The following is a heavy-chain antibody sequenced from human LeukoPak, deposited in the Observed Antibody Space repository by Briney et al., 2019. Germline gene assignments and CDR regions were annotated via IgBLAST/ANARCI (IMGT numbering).Heavy chain of an antibody. D-gene: IGHD3-22*01. Sequence: PSETLSLTCTVSGGSISSYYWSWIRQPPGKGLEWIGEINHSGSTNYNPSLKSRVTISEDTSKNQFSLKLSSVTAADTAVYYCARAPYVDDSSGRGAFDIWGQGTMVTVSS. V-gene: IGHV4-34*01. CDR2: INHSGST. J-gene: IGHJ3*02. CDR3: ARAPYVDDSSGRGAFDI. CDR1: GGSISSYY.